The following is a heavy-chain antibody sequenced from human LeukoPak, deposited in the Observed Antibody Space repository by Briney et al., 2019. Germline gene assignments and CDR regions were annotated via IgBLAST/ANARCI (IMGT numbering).Heavy chain of an antibody. CDR1: GFTFINAW. CDR3: VTYFYDSSGYFLFDQ. V-gene: IGHV3-15*05. D-gene: IGHD3-22*01. J-gene: IGHJ4*02. Sequence: GGSLRLSCAASGFTFINAWTNWVRQAPGKGLEWVGRIKSKTDGGTTDYAAPVKGRFTISRDDSKNTLYLQMNSLRAEDTAVYYCVTYFYDSSGYFLFDQWGQGTLVTVSS. CDR2: IKSKTDGGTT.